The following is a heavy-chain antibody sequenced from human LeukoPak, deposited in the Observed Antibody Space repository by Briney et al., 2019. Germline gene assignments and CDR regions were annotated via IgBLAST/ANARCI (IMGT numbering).Heavy chain of an antibody. CDR2: INPSGGST. D-gene: IGHD3-10*01. V-gene: IGHV1-46*01. Sequence: ASVKVSCKASGYTFINSDINWVRQATGQGLEWMGIINPSGGSTSYAQKFQGRVTMTRDTSTSTVYMELSSLRSEDTAVYYCARDGLWFGYKGDYFDYWGQGTLVTVSS. J-gene: IGHJ4*02. CDR1: GYTFINSD. CDR3: ARDGLWFGYKGDYFDY.